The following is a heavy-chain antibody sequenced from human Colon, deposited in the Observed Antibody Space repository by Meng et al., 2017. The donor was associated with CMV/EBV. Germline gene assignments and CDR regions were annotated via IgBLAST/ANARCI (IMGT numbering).Heavy chain of an antibody. V-gene: IGHV3-11*01. J-gene: IGHJ4*02. CDR1: GFSFGEYY. CDR3: ARDPSSGGSDY. Sequence: GESLKISCAASGFSFGEYYMSWIRQAPGKGLEWIAYISGPNSTIYYADSVKGRFTISRDNAKNSLFLQMDSLRAEDTAVYYCARDPSSGGSDYWGQGTLVTVSS. CDR2: ISGPNSTI. D-gene: IGHD2-15*01.